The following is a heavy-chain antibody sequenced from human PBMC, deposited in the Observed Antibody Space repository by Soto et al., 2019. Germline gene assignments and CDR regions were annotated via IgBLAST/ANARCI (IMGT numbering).Heavy chain of an antibody. Sequence: LRLSCAASGFTFCSYGMHWVRQAPGKGLEWVAVISYDGSNKYYADSVKGRFAISRDNSKNTLYLQMNSLRAEDTAVYYCAKLPNFNYYDTDFDYWGQGTLVTVSS. CDR3: AKLPNFNYYDTDFDY. J-gene: IGHJ4*02. D-gene: IGHD3-22*01. V-gene: IGHV3-30*18. CDR1: GFTFCSYG. CDR2: ISYDGSNK.